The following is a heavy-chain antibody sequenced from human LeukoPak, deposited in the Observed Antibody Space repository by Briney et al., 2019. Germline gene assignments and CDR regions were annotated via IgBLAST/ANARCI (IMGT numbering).Heavy chain of an antibody. CDR2: INPSGGST. V-gene: IGHV1-46*01. CDR3: ARTRGYYFDY. CDR1: GYSFTNYY. Sequence: ASVKVSCKASGYSFTNYYMHWVRQAPGQGLEWMGMINPSGGSTTYAQKFQGRVTMTRDMSTSTVYMELSSLTSEDTAVYYCARTRGYYFDYWGQGTLITVSS. J-gene: IGHJ4*02.